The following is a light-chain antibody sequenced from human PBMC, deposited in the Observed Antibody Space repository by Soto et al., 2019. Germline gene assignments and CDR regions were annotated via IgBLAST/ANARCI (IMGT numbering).Light chain of an antibody. J-gene: IGKJ1*01. CDR1: QRVSGQ. Sequence: ILLTQSPSTLSVSPGDRATLICRASQRVSGQLAWYQQKPGQAPRLLIYGATDRDTGITDRFSGSESGTDFTLTISRLEPEDFAVYYCHQYDTSPWTFGQGTKVDIK. CDR3: HQYDTSPWT. CDR2: GAT. V-gene: IGKV3-20*01.